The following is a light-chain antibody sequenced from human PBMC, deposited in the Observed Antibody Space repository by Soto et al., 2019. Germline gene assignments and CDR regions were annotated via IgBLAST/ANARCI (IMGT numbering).Light chain of an antibody. V-gene: IGKV1-39*01. J-gene: IGKJ3*01. CDR3: QQSSSTPLT. Sequence: MQMTQSPSSLSASVGDRVTITCRASQSISNYLNWFQQKPGKAPKLIIYAASTLQSGVPSTFSGSGSGKDFTLTISSLQPEDFATYYCQQSSSTPLTFGPGTKVDIK. CDR2: AAS. CDR1: QSISNY.